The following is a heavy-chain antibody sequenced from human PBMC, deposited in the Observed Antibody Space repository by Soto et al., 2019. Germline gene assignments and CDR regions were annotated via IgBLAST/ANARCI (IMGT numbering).Heavy chain of an antibody. CDR1: GFTFSSYG. D-gene: IGHD3-3*01. CDR2: IWYDGSNK. CDR3: ARAYYDFWGGYYRSFSDYFDY. V-gene: IGHV3-33*01. Sequence: GGSLSLSCAASGFTFSSYGMHWVRQAPGKGLEWVAVIWYDGSNKYYADSVKGRFTISRDNSKNTLYLQMNSLRAEDTAVYYCARAYYDFWGGYYRSFSDYFDYWGQGTLVTVSS. J-gene: IGHJ4*02.